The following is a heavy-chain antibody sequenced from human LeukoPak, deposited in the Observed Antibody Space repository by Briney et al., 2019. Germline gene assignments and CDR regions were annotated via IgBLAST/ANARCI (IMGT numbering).Heavy chain of an antibody. CDR1: GFTFSSYV. J-gene: IGHJ4*02. CDR3: AKASSYYYDSSGYYDY. V-gene: IGHV3-23*01. D-gene: IGHD3-22*01. CDR2: ISGSGVST. Sequence: GGSLRPSCAASGFTFSSYVMSWVRQAPGKGLEWVSVISGSGVSTYYADSVKGRFTISRDNSKNTLDLQMNSLRAEDTAVYYCAKASSYYYDSSGYYDYWGQGTLVTVSS.